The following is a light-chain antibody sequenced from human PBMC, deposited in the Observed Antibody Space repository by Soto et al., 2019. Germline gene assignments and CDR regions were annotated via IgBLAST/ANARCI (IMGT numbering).Light chain of an antibody. V-gene: IGKV3-11*01. Sequence: EIVLTQSPATRSLSPGERATLSCRASQSVGGHLAWYQQKPGQAPRLLIYDASDRATGIPARFSGSGSETDFTLTISSLEPDDFAVYYCQQRNNWPPSITFGQGTRLEIK. CDR3: QQRNNWPPSIT. CDR1: QSVGGH. CDR2: DAS. J-gene: IGKJ5*01.